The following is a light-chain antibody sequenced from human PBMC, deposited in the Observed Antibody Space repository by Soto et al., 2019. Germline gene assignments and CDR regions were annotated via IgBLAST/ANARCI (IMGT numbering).Light chain of an antibody. Sequence: QSVLTQPASVSGSPGQSITISCTGTISDFVVYNYVSWYQQHPGKAPKLMIYGVSNRPSGVSNRFSGSKSGNTASLTISGLQVDDEADYYCSSHTISSALQVFGTGTKLTVL. CDR1: ISDFVVYNY. CDR3: SSHTISSALQV. J-gene: IGLJ1*01. V-gene: IGLV2-14*01. CDR2: GVS.